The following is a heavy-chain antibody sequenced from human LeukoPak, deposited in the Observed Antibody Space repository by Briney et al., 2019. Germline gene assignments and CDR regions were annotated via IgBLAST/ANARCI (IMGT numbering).Heavy chain of an antibody. V-gene: IGHV3-21*01. Sequence: GGSLRLSCAASGFTFSSYSMNWVRQAPGKGLEWVSSISSSSSYIYYADSVKGRFTISRDNAKNSLYLQMNSLRAEDTAVYYCARELGDTYAFDIWGQGTMVTVSS. CDR2: ISSSSSYI. D-gene: IGHD2-2*02. CDR1: GFTFSSYS. J-gene: IGHJ3*02. CDR3: ARELGDTYAFDI.